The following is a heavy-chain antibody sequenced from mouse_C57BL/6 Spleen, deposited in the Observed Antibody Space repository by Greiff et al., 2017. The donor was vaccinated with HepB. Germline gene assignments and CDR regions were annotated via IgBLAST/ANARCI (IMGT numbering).Heavy chain of an antibody. CDR3: ARNGPYGSSSVEGY. V-gene: IGHV1-50*01. CDR1: GYTFTSYW. D-gene: IGHD1-1*01. Sequence: QVQLQQPGAELVKPGASVKLSCKASGYTFTSYWMQWVKQRPGQGLEWIGEIDPSDSYTNYTQKFKGKATLTVDTSSSTAYMQLSSLTSEESAVYYWARNGPYGSSSVEGYWGQGTTLTVSS. J-gene: IGHJ2*01. CDR2: IDPSDSYT.